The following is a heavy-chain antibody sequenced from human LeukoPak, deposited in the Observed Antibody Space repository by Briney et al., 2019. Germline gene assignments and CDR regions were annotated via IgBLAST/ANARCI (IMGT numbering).Heavy chain of an antibody. V-gene: IGHV3-53*01. Sequence: QSGGSLRLSCAASGFTVSSNYMSWVRQAPGKGLEWVSGISDDSVRKYYTESVKGRFTVSRDNSKNMVYLQMDSLRVEDTAVFYCAKDLGYSGDPPVYFEYWGKGILVTVSS. D-gene: IGHD2-21*02. CDR1: GFTVSSNY. CDR3: AKDLGYSGDPPVYFEY. CDR2: ISDDSVRK. J-gene: IGHJ4*02.